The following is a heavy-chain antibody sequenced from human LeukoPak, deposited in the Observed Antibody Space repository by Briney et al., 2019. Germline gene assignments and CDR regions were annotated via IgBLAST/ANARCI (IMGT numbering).Heavy chain of an antibody. CDR3: ASVRGYSSGWYASGFDP. Sequence: SETLSLTCTVSGGSISSSSYYWGWIRQPPGKGLECIGSIYYSGSTNYNPSLKSRVTISLDMSKNQFSLKLSSVTAADTAVYYCASVRGYSSGWYASGFDPWGQGTLVTVSS. V-gene: IGHV4-39*07. J-gene: IGHJ5*02. D-gene: IGHD6-19*01. CDR2: IYYSGST. CDR1: GGSISSSSYY.